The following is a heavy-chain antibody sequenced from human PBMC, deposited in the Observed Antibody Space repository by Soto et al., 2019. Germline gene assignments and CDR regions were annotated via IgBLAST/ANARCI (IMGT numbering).Heavy chain of an antibody. CDR2: LYQGLSI. CDR3: ARHGGYYFDY. Sequence: TSETLSLTCAVYSGSFSGYYWSWIRQPPGKGLEWIGELYQGLSIIYNPSLESRVTISGDSSKNQFSLKLRFVTAADTAVYYCARHGGYYFDYWRQGTLVTVPS. J-gene: IGHJ4*02. V-gene: IGHV4-34*01. CDR1: SGSFSGYY. D-gene: IGHD3-16*01.